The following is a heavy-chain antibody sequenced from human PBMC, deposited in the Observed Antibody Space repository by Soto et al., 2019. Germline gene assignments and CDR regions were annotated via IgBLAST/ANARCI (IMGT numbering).Heavy chain of an antibody. D-gene: IGHD6-6*01. Sequence: EVQLVESGGGLVQPGRSLRLSCAASGFTFDDYAMHWVRQAPGKGLEWVSGISWNSGSIGYADSVKGRFTISRDNAKNSLYLQMNSMRAEDTALYYCATSPFEYSSTLDYRGKGTLVTVSS. J-gene: IGHJ4*02. CDR1: GFTFDDYA. V-gene: IGHV3-9*01. CDR3: ATSPFEYSSTLDY. CDR2: ISWNSGSI.